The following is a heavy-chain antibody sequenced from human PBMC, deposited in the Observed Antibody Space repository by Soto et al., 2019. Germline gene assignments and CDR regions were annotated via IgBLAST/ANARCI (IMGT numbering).Heavy chain of an antibody. Sequence: GGSLRLSCAASGFSFTTYAMHWVRQAPGKGLEWVAVISDDGSIKYYADSVKGRFTISRDNSKNTFYLQMNSLRGDDTALYYCAREIETAMDPCDYCGQGALVTVYS. CDR3: AREIETAMDPCDY. J-gene: IGHJ4*02. D-gene: IGHD5-18*01. V-gene: IGHV3-30-3*01. CDR1: GFSFTTYA. CDR2: ISDDGSIK.